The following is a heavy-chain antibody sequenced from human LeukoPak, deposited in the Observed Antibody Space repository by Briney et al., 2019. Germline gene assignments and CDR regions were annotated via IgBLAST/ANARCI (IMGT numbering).Heavy chain of an antibody. CDR3: ASVGGDSPY. J-gene: IGHJ4*02. CDR1: GYSISSGHF. V-gene: IGHV4-38-2*02. CDR2: IYGSGTT. D-gene: IGHD3-16*01. Sequence: PETLSLTCTVSGYSISSGHFWSWIRQPPGKGLEWIGSIYGSGTTYYDPPLRSRVSISADTSKNHFSLELSSVTAADTAVYYCASVGGDSPYWGQGTLVTVSS.